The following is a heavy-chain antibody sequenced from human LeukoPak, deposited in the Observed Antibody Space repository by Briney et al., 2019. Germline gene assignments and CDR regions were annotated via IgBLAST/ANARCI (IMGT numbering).Heavy chain of an antibody. CDR2: INPNSGGT. CDR3: ARARITAVPYYFDY. J-gene: IGHJ4*02. D-gene: IGHD1-14*01. V-gene: IGHV1-2*02. Sequence: ASVKVSCKASGYTFTGYYMHWVRQAPGQGLEWMGWINPNSGGTNYAQKFQGRVTMTRDTSISTAYMELSRLRSDDTAVYYCARARITAVPYYFDYWGQGTLVTVSS. CDR1: GYTFTGYY.